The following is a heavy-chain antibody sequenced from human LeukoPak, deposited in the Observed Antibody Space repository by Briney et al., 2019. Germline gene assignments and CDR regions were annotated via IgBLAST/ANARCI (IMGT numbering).Heavy chain of an antibody. V-gene: IGHV4-59*11. D-gene: IGHD3-3*01. CDR1: GGSISSHY. CDR3: ARVAYYDFWSGYYNHYYYYMDV. J-gene: IGHJ6*03. Sequence: ETPSLTCTVSGGSISSHYWSWIRQPPGKGLEWIGYIYYSGSTNYNPSLKSRVTISVDTSKNQFSLKLSSVTAADTAVYYCARVAYYDFWSGYYNHYYYYMDVWGKGTTVTVSS. CDR2: IYYSGST.